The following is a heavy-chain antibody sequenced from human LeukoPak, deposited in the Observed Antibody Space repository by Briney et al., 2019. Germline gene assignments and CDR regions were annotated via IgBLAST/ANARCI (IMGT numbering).Heavy chain of an antibody. D-gene: IGHD3-10*01. CDR3: ARGSSGKYDY. CDR1: GFTFSSYA. Sequence: PGGSLRLSCAASGFTFSSYAMHWVRQAPGKGLEYVSAITSNGGSTYYANSVKGRFTISRDNSKNTLYLQMGSLRAEHMAVYYCARGSSGKYDYWGQGTLVTVSS. CDR2: ITSNGGST. J-gene: IGHJ4*02. V-gene: IGHV3-64*01.